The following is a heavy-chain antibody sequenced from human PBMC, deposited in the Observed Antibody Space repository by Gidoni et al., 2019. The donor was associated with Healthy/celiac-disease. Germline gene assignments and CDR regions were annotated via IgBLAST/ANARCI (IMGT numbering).Heavy chain of an antibody. J-gene: IGHJ2*01. CDR1: GGSISSYY. V-gene: IGHV4-59*08. CDR2: IYYSGSI. Sequence: QVQLQESGPGLVKPSETLSLTCTVSGGSISSYYWSWIRQPPGKGLEWIGYIYYSGSINYNPSLKSRVTISVDTSKNQFSLKLSSVTAADTAVYYCARPRDSSSWYWYFDLWGRGTLVTVSS. CDR3: ARPRDSSSWYWYFDL. D-gene: IGHD6-13*01.